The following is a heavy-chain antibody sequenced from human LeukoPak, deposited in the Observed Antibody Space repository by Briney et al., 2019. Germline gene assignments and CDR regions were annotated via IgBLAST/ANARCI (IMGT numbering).Heavy chain of an antibody. Sequence: TSVRVSCKASGFTFTSSAMQWVRQARGQRLELIGWIVVVSGNTNYAQKFQERVTITRDMSTSTAYMELSSLRSEDTAVYYCAADALVSGKAIANWGQGSLVTVSS. D-gene: IGHD1-26*01. CDR1: GFTFTSSA. CDR3: AADALVSGKAIAN. J-gene: IGHJ4*02. V-gene: IGHV1-58*02. CDR2: IVVVSGNT.